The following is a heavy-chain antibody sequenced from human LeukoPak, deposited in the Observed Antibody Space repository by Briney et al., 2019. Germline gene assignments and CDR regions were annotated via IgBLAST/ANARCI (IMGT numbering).Heavy chain of an antibody. Sequence: PSETLSLTCTVSGGSISTYYWSWIRQPPGKGLEWIGYIYYTGSTNYNPSLKSRVTISVDTSKNQFSLKLNSVTAADTAVYYCASHYGSGSFYSPFDYWGQGTLVTVSS. D-gene: IGHD3-10*01. V-gene: IGHV4-59*01. CDR3: ASHYGSGSFYSPFDY. J-gene: IGHJ4*02. CDR2: IYYTGST. CDR1: GGSISTYY.